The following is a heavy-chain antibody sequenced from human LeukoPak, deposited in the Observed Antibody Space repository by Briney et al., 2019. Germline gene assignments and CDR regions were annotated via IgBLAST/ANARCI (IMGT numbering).Heavy chain of an antibody. Sequence: SETLSLTCTISGGSVSSGTYYWTWIRQPAGKGLEWIGRIYTRGSTNYNPSLKSRVTISIDTSENQFSLKLSSVTAADTAVYYCARDSPPAYCSGGSCYFDYWGQGTLVTVSS. CDR1: GGSVSSGTYY. CDR3: ARDSPPAYCSGGSCYFDY. V-gene: IGHV4-61*02. J-gene: IGHJ4*02. D-gene: IGHD2-15*01. CDR2: IYTRGST.